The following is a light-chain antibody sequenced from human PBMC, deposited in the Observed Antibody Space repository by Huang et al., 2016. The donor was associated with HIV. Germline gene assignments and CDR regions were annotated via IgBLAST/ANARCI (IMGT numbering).Light chain of an antibody. CDR3: QQTYSTFPLT. CDR2: AAS. V-gene: IGKV1-39*01. CDR1: QSISNY. Sequence: DIQMTQSPSSLSASVGDRVTMTCRASQSISNYLNWYQQKPGKAPKLLIYAASSLESGVPSRFSGSGSGTDFTLTINSLQPDDFATYYCQQTYSTFPLTFGGGTKV. J-gene: IGKJ4*01.